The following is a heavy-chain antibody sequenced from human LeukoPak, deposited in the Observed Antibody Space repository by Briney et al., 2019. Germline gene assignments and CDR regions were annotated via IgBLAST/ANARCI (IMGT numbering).Heavy chain of an antibody. V-gene: IGHV1-46*01. CDR1: GYTFTSYY. CDR3: ASQAGSSWYYGVY. D-gene: IGHD6-13*01. Sequence: ASVKVSCKASGYTFTSYYMHWVRQAPGQGLEWMGVINPSGGSTSYAQKSQGRVTMTRDTSTSTVYMELSSLRSEDTAVYYCASQAGSSWYYGVYWGQGTLVTVSS. CDR2: INPSGGST. J-gene: IGHJ4*02.